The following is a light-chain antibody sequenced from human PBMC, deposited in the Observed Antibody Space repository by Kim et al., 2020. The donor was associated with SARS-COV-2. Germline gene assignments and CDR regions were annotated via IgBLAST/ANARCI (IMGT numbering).Light chain of an antibody. CDR3: QQYFVWPQT. J-gene: IGKJ2*01. Sequence: GSPGSSVPVSCRASQTISGNLAWYQHKPGQAPRLLMYGTYTRAAGVPDRFSGSGYGTEFTLTISSLQSEDFALYYCQQYFVWPQTFGQGTKLEI. CDR2: GTY. V-gene: IGKV3-15*01. CDR1: QTISGN.